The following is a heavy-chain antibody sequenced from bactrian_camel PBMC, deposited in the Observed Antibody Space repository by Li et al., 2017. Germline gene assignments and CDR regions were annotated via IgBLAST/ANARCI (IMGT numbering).Heavy chain of an antibody. J-gene: IGHJ4*01. Sequence: HVQLVESGGGSVQTGGSLRLSCAASRLTYSRYCMAWLRQFPGKEREGVGTISVSSGATYLTASVEGRFAISQDYAKKTTYLQMDHLRTDDTAIYYCAAGWSYGVGTLLRRHYDYWGQGTQVTVS. CDR2: ISVSSGAT. D-gene: IGHD5*01. V-gene: IGHV3S1*01. CDR3: AAGWSYGVGTLLRRHYDY. CDR1: RLTYSRYC.